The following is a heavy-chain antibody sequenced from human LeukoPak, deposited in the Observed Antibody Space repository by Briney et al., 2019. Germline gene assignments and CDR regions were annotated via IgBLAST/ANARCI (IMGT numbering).Heavy chain of an antibody. D-gene: IGHD3-22*01. CDR2: GKEDGSEQ. V-gene: IGHV3-7*01. J-gene: IGHJ4*02. CDR1: GCTFSRHS. Sequence: GGALRLSCAGSGCTFSRHSMSGVGQARGKGVEGVGDGKEDGSEQNYFPSVNGPFTISTDNAINSLYLQMNSLRAEDTAVYFCARLLHYESSAYRPVDCWGQGTLVSVPS. CDR3: ARLLHYESSAYRPVDC.